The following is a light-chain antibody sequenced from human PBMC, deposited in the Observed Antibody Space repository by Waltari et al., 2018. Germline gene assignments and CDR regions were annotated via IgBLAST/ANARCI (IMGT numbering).Light chain of an antibody. CDR2: GNN. Sequence: QSILTQPSSVSGAPGQRVTITCTGRSSNHGSSHDVTWYQAFQGTAPKLLIYGNNNRPSGVPDRFSGSKSGSSASLAINGLQAEDEADYYCQSFDSNVRGGVVFGGGTKVTVL. CDR3: QSFDSNVRGGVV. J-gene: IGLJ3*02. V-gene: IGLV1-40*01. CDR1: SSNHGSSHD.